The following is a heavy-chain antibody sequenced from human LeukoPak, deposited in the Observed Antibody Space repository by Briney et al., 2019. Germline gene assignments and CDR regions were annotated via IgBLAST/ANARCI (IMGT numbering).Heavy chain of an antibody. CDR2: IRSKAYGATT. D-gene: IGHD1-26*01. CDR1: GFTFGDYG. V-gene: IGHV3-49*04. CDR3: TRILLKWELPGSDAFDI. J-gene: IGHJ3*02. Sequence: GGSLSLSCITSGFTFGDYGLSWVRQAPGKGLEWVGFIRSKAYGATTEYAASLKDRFTISRDDSKSIAYLQVNSLKTEDTAVYYCTRILLKWELPGSDAFDIWGEGTMVTVSS.